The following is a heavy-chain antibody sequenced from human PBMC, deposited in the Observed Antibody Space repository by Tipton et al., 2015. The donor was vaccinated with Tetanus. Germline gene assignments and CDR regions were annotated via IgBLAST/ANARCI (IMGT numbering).Heavy chain of an antibody. CDR3: ARHSGWYNFFTGVDA. J-gene: IGHJ6*02. CDR1: GGSVNSGGYY. D-gene: IGHD6-19*01. Sequence: TLSLTCTVPGGSVNSGGYYWSWIRQSPGKGLEWLGYIYFSGHTKYNPSLQSRVTFSLDTSQNQVSLQLTSVTAADTAVYYCARHSGWYNFFTGVDAWGQGTAATVSS. CDR2: IYFSGHT. V-gene: IGHV4-61*08.